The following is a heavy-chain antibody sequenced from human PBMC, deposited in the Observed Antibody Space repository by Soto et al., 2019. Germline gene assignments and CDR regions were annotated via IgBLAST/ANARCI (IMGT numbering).Heavy chain of an antibody. V-gene: IGHV3-64D*08. D-gene: IGHD2-2*02. CDR2: ISGNVGST. Sequence: PGGSLRLSCSASGFTFSSHAMHWVRQAPGKGLEYVSGISGNVGSTYYADSVKGRFTISRDNSKNTLYLQMSSLRAEDTAVYYCAKVGGTSHPPIPVDYWGQGTLVTVSS. J-gene: IGHJ4*02. CDR3: AKVGGTSHPPIPVDY. CDR1: GFTFSSHA.